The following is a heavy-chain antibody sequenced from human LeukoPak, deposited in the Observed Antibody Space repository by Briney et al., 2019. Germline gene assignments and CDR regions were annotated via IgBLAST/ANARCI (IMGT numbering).Heavy chain of an antibody. CDR1: GFTFSSYG. D-gene: IGHD4-17*01. CDR3: AKGGLIYTVTTYLTFDY. V-gene: IGHV3-30*18. J-gene: IGHJ4*02. CDR2: ISYDGSYK. Sequence: GGSLRLSCAASGFTFSSYGMHWVRQAPGKGLEWVAVISYDGSYKYYADSVKGRFTISRDNSKNTLYLQMNSLRAEDTAVYYCAKGGLIYTVTTYLTFDYWGQGTLLTVSS.